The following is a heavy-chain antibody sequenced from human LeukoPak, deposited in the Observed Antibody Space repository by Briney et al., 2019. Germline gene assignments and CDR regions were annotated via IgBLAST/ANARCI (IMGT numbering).Heavy chain of an antibody. J-gene: IGHJ4*02. Sequence: SSGTLSLTCTVSGGSISSYYWSWIRQPAGKGLEWIGRIYTSGRTNYNPSLKSRVTMSVDTSKKQFSLKLSSVTAADTAVYYCARDPQLGPFDYWGQGTLVTVSS. CDR1: GGSISSYY. V-gene: IGHV4-4*07. CDR2: IYTSGRT. D-gene: IGHD6-6*01. CDR3: ARDPQLGPFDY.